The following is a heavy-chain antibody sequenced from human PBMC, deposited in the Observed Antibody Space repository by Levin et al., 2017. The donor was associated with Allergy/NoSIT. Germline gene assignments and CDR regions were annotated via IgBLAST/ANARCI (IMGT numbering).Heavy chain of an antibody. CDR2: IYPGDSDT. V-gene: IGHV5-51*01. CDR1: GYSFTSYW. J-gene: IGHJ6*03. CDR3: ARRGTRDYYYYMDV. Sequence: GESLKISCQGSGYSFTSYWIGWVRQMPGKGLEWMGIIYPGDSDTRYSPSFQGQATISADKSISTAYLQWSSLKASETGIYYCARRGTRDYYYYMDVWGKGTTVTVSS. D-gene: IGHD1-1*01.